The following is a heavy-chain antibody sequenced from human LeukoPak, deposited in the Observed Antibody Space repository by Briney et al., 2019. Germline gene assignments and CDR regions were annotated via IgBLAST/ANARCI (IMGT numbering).Heavy chain of an antibody. Sequence: SVKVSCKASGYTFTSYGISWVRQAPGQGLEWMGGIIPIFGTANYAQKFQGRVTITADESTSTAYMELSSLRSEDTAVYYCATDRVASVVSLFDYWGQGTLVTVSS. J-gene: IGHJ4*02. V-gene: IGHV1-69*13. CDR1: GYTFTSYG. CDR2: IIPIFGTA. CDR3: ATDRVASVVSLFDY. D-gene: IGHD3-22*01.